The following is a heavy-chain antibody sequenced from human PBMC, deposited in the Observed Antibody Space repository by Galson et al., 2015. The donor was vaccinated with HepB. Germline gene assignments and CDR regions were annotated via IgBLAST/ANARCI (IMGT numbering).Heavy chain of an antibody. V-gene: IGHV3-30*04. CDR1: GFTFSSYA. J-gene: IGHJ6*02. CDR3: SVAPSAGMDV. CDR2: ISYDGSNK. Sequence: SLRLSCAASGFTFSSYAMHWVRQAPGKGLEWVAVISYDGSNKYYADSVKGRFTISRDNSKNTLYLQMNSLRAEDTAVYYCSVAPSAGMDVWGQGTTVTVSS. D-gene: IGHD6-19*01.